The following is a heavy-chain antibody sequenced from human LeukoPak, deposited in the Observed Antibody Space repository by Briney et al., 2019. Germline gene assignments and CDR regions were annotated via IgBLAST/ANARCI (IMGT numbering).Heavy chain of an antibody. CDR1: GFTFSHYW. V-gene: IGHV3-7*01. CDR2: IKPDGSVG. CDR3: PKNLVAAAGDR. D-gene: IGHD6-13*01. Sequence: AGSLRLSCAASGFTFSHYWMTWVRQAPGKGLEWVANIKPDGSVGYYVDSVRGRFIISRDNAGNSLYLQMNSLRVEDTAVYYCPKNLVAAAGDRWGQGTLLIVSS. J-gene: IGHJ4*02.